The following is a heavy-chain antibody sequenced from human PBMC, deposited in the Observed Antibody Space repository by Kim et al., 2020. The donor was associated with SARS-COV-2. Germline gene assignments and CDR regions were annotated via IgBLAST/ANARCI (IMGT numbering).Heavy chain of an antibody. V-gene: IGHV3-64D*09. J-gene: IGHJ4*02. Sequence: SVKGRFTISRDNSKNTLYLQMSSLRAEDTAVYYCVVEGSPYSSSWSYFDYWGQGTLVTVSS. D-gene: IGHD6-13*01. CDR3: VVEGSPYSSSWSYFDY.